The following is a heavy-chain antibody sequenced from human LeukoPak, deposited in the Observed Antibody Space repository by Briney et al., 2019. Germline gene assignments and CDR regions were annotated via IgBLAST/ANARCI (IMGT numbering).Heavy chain of an antibody. V-gene: IGHV4-59*01. CDR3: AGGGDSGGYYYPMFDY. J-gene: IGHJ4*02. D-gene: IGHD3-22*01. CDR1: GGSISSYY. CDR2: IYYSGST. Sequence: SETLSLTCTVSGGSISSYYWSWIRQPPGKGLEWIGYIYYSGSTNYNPSLKSQVTISVDTSKNQFSLKLNSVTAADTAVYYCAGGGDSGGYYYPMFDYWGQGTLVTVSS.